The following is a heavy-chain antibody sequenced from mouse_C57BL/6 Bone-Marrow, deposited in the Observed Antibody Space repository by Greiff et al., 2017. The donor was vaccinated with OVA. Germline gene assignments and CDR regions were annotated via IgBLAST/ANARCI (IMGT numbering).Heavy chain of an antibody. V-gene: IGHV5-16*01. CDR2: INYDGSST. D-gene: IGHD4-1*01. CDR3: ARERNWGGFDY. Sequence: EVKLMESAGGLVQPGSSMKLSCTASGFTFSDYYMAWVRQVPEKGLEWVANINYDGSSTYYLDSLKSRFIISRDNAKNILYLQMSSLKSEDTATYYCARERNWGGFDYWGQGTTLTVSS. J-gene: IGHJ2*01. CDR1: GFTFSDYY.